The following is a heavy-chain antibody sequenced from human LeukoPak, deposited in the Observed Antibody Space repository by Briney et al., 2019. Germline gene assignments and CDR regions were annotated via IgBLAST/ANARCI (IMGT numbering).Heavy chain of an antibody. Sequence: PGGSLRLSCAASGFTFSKYWMDWVRQAPGKGLVWLSRINTDGTTTMYADFVKGRFTVSRDNAKNTLYLQMNSLRAEDTAVYYCARLLDRDFWGQGTLVTVLS. V-gene: IGHV3-74*03. J-gene: IGHJ4*02. CDR2: INTDGTTT. CDR3: ARLLDRDF. CDR1: GFTFSKYW.